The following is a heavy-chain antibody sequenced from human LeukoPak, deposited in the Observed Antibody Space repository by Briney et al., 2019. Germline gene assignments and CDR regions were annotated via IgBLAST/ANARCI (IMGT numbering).Heavy chain of an antibody. CDR3: ARSGLEVAGIGY. Sequence: PGGSLRLSCAASGFTFSSYDMHWVRQATGKGLEWVSAIGTAGDTYYPGSVKGRFTISRESAKNSLYLQMNSLRAEDTAVYYCARSGLEVAGIGYWGQGTLVTVSS. CDR2: IGTAGDT. V-gene: IGHV3-13*01. CDR1: GFTFSSYD. D-gene: IGHD5-24*01. J-gene: IGHJ4*02.